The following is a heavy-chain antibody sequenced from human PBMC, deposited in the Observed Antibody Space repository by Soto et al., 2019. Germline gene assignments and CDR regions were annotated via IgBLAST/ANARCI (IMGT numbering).Heavy chain of an antibody. V-gene: IGHV4-34*01. D-gene: IGHD1-1*01. CDR2: MSHSGGT. CDR1: GGFVSSGSYY. CDR3: ARVERGTATTVVDAFDI. Sequence: QVQLQQWGAGLLKPSETLSLTCAVYGGFVSSGSYYWSWIRQPPGKGLEWIGEMSHSGGTHFNPSLKSLVTISVDTSKNQFSLKMSSFTAADTALYYCARVERGTATTVVDAFDIWGPGTMVTVSS. J-gene: IGHJ3*02.